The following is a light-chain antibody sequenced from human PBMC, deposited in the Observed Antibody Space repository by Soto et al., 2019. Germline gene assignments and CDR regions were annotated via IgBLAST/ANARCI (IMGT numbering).Light chain of an antibody. V-gene: IGLV2-14*01. CDR3: TSYTSDSTYV. Sequence: QSALTQPVSVSGPPGQSITISCTGTSTDVGRYNYVSWYQQHPGKAPKLMVYDVSNRPSWVSNRFSGSKSGITASLTISGLQAEDEADYYCTSYTSDSTYVFGTGTKVTVL. J-gene: IGLJ1*01. CDR2: DVS. CDR1: STDVGRYNY.